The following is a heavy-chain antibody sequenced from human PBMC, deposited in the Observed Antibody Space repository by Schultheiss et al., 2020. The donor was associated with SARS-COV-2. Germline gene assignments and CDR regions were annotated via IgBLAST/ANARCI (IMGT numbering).Heavy chain of an antibody. J-gene: IGHJ4*02. V-gene: IGHV3-33*08. CDR3: ARDLGNYYDSSGYYGEDY. CDR1: GFTVSSNY. CDR2: IWYDGSNK. D-gene: IGHD3-22*01. Sequence: GGSLRLSCAASGFTVSSNYMSWVRQAPGKGLEWVAVIWYDGSNKYYADSVKGRFTISRDNSKNTLYLQMNSLRAEDTAVYYCARDLGNYYDSSGYYGEDYWGQGTLVTVSS.